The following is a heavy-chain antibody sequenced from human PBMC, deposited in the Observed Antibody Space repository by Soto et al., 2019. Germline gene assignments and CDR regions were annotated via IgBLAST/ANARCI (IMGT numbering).Heavy chain of an antibody. V-gene: IGHV4-39*01. CDR3: GRQPGHCGSTTCFGYYSVDV. D-gene: IGHD2-2*01. CDR1: GGSISSSSYS. Sequence: QLQLQESGPRLVKPSETRSLTCSVSGGSISSSSYSWGWIRQPPGKGLEWIGTIYYSGSTHYNPSLEGRVAISADTPNNQLSLRLSSVTAADTAVYYCGRQPGHCGSTTCFGYYSVDVWGQGTTVTVS. J-gene: IGHJ6*02. CDR2: IYYSGST.